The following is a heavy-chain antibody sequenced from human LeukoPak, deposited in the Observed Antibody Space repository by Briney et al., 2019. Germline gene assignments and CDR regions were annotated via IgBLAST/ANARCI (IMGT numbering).Heavy chain of an antibody. D-gene: IGHD6-19*01. CDR1: GFTFSSYW. CDR2: IKYDGSEK. V-gene: IGHV3-7*01. Sequence: GGSLRLSCAASGFTFSSYWMTWVRQAPGKGLEWVANIKYDGSEKDYMDSVKGRFTISRDNAKNSLYLQMNSLRAEDTAVYYCARDGLGSSYSNGWYAYWGQGTLVTVSS. CDR3: ARDGLGSSYSNGWYAY. J-gene: IGHJ4*02.